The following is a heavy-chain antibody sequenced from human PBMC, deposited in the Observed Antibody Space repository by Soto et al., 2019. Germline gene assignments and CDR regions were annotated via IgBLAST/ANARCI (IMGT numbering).Heavy chain of an antibody. Sequence: GASVKGSCKASGYTFTGYYMHWGRQAPGQGLEWMGWINPNSGGTNYAQKLQGRVTMTRDTSISTAYMELNSLRSDDTAVYYCTRDGVRYQLLTGGMDVWGQGTTVTVSS. J-gene: IGHJ6*02. CDR1: GYTFTGYY. CDR3: TRDGVRYQLLTGGMDV. V-gene: IGHV1-2*02. CDR2: INPNSGGT. D-gene: IGHD2-2*01.